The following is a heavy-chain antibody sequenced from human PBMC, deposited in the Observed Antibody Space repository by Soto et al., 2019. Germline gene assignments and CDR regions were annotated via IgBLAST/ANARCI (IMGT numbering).Heavy chain of an antibody. CDR1: GGSISSYY. Sequence: PSETLSLTCTVSGGSISSYYWSWIRQPPGKGLEWIGYIYYSGSTNYNPSLKSRVTISVDTSKNQFSLKLSSVTAADTAVYYCARDVYGDNYYYGMDVWGQGTTVTVSS. D-gene: IGHD4-17*01. CDR2: IYYSGST. V-gene: IGHV4-59*01. CDR3: ARDVYGDNYYYGMDV. J-gene: IGHJ6*02.